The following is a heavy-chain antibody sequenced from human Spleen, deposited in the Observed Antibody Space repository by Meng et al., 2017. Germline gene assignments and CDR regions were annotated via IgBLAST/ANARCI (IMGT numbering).Heavy chain of an antibody. CDR1: GGSLSDYY. D-gene: IGHD4-11*01. V-gene: IGHV4-34*01. J-gene: IGHJ4*02. CDR3: ARGPTTMAHDFDY. CDR2: INHSGST. Sequence: QVRLQRWGAGLLKPSETLSLTCVVSGGSLSDYYWSWIRHPPGKGLEWIGEINHSGSTNYNPSLESRATISVDTSQNNLSLKLSSVTAADSAVYYCARGPTTMAHDFDYWGQGTLVTVSS.